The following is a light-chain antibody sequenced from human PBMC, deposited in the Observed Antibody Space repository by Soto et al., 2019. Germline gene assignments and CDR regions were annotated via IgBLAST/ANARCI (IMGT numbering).Light chain of an antibody. CDR3: QPLFMYHPT. CDR2: GAS. J-gene: IGKJ3*01. Sequence: IQLTQSPSSLSASVGDRVTITCRASQGIINYLAWYQQKPGKAPKLLIYGASTLQSGVPSRFGGSGSGTDFTLTVSSLQHEDFATYYCQPLFMYHPTLGPGTKVDIK. V-gene: IGKV1-9*01. CDR1: QGIINY.